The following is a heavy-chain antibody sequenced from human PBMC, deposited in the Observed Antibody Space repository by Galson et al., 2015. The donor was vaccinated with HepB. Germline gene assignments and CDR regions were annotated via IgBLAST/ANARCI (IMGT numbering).Heavy chain of an antibody. CDR2: INPNSGGT. CDR1: GYTFTGYY. V-gene: IGHV1-2*06. CDR3: ARGVGQYYDFWSGTHNWFDP. Sequence: SVKVSCKSSGYTFTGYYMHWVRQAPGQGLEWMGRINPNSGGTNYAQKFQGRVTMTRDTSISTAYMELSRLRSDDTAVYYCARGVGQYYDFWSGTHNWFDPWGQGTLVTVSS. D-gene: IGHD3-3*01. J-gene: IGHJ5*02.